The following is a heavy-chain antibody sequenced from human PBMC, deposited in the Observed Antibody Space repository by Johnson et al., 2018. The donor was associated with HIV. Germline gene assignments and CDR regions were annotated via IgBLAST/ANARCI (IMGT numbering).Heavy chain of an antibody. V-gene: IGHV3-66*02. CDR2: IYSGGST. CDR3: ARGYALASYDVFDM. D-gene: IGHD3-16*01. CDR1: GFTVSSNY. J-gene: IGHJ3*02. Sequence: VQLVESGGGLVQPGGSLRLSCAASGFTVSSNYMSWVRQAPGKGLEWVSVIYSGGSTYYADSVKGRFTISRDKSKNPLDLQMHSLRTEDTAVYYFARGYALASYDVFDMWGQGTMVSVSS.